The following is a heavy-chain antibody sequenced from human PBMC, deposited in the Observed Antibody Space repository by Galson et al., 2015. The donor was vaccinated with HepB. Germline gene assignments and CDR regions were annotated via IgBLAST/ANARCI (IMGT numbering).Heavy chain of an antibody. Sequence: SLRLSCAASGFAFKSFHMSWVRQAPGKGLECVANINQHGNEKYCVDSVKGRFTISRDNAQNSLFLQMDSLRVEDTAVYYCATGYYCFSGATSCDWWGQGTLVTVSS. V-gene: IGHV3-7*03. CDR2: INQHGNEK. CDR1: GFAFKSFH. CDR3: ATGYYCFSGATSCDW. D-gene: IGHD3-10*01. J-gene: IGHJ4*02.